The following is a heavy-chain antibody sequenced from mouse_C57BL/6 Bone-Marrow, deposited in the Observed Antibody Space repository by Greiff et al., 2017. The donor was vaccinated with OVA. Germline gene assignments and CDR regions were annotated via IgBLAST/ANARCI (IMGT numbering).Heavy chain of an antibody. Sequence: EVQLQQSGAELVKPGASVKLSCTVSGFNINDYYMHWVKQRTEQGLEWIGRIDPEDGETKSAPKLQGKATITADKSSSTAYLQLSSLTSEDAAVYYCARDGNLTWFACWGQGTLVTVSA. CDR1: GFNINDYY. CDR3: ARDGNLTWFAC. J-gene: IGHJ3*01. D-gene: IGHD2-1*01. CDR2: IDPEDGET. V-gene: IGHV14-2*01.